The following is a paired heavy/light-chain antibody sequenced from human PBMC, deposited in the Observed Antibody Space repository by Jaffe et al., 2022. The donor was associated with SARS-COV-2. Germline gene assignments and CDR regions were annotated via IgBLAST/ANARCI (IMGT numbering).Light chain of an antibody. CDR1: QSLLHSDGKTY. CDR2: ELS. Sequence: EIVMTQTPLSLSVTPGQPASISCKSSQSLLHSDGKTYLYWYLQKPGQPPQLLIYELSDRFSGVPDRFSGSGSGTDFTLKISRVEAEDVGIYYCMQTIQLPYTFGQGTKLEIK. V-gene: IGKV2D-29*01. J-gene: IGKJ2*01. CDR3: MQTIQLPYT.
Heavy chain of an antibody. CDR1: GYNFTSHA. CDR2: INTNTGNP. CDR3: ARDFSLRQYYYYYYYMDV. D-gene: IGHD3-3*01. Sequence: QVQLVQSGSELKRPGASVKVSCKATGYNFTSHAINWVRQAPGQGLEWMGWINTNTGNPSYAQDFTGRFVFSLVTSVSTAYLQISSLKAEDTAVYYCARDFSLRQYYYYYYYMDVWGKGTTVTVSS. J-gene: IGHJ6*03. V-gene: IGHV7-4-1*02.